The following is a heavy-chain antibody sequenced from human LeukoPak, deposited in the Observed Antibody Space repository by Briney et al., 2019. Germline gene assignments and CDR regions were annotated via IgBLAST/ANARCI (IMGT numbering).Heavy chain of an antibody. CDR2: INPSGGST. Sequence: GASVKVSCKASGYTFTSYYMHWVRQAPGQGLEWMGIINPSGGSTSYAQKFQGRVTMTRDTSTSTVYKELSSLRSEDTAVCYCASGIVVVPAAMDSWGQGTLVTVSS. CDR3: ASGIVVVPAAMDS. V-gene: IGHV1-46*01. D-gene: IGHD2-2*01. CDR1: GYTFTSYY. J-gene: IGHJ5*02.